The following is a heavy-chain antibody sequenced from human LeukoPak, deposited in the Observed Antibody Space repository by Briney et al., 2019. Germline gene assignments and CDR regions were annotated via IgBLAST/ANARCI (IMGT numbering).Heavy chain of an antibody. CDR1: GGSISSGGYY. J-gene: IGHJ4*02. CDR2: ISGSGGST. Sequence: LSLTCTVSGGSISSGGYYWSWVRQAPGKGLEWVSAISGSGGSTYYADSVKGRFTISRDNSKNTLYLQMNSLRAEDTAVYYCAKSGGIAARRPTKFDYWGQGTLVTVSS. D-gene: IGHD6-6*01. V-gene: IGHV3-23*01. CDR3: AKSGGIAARRPTKFDY.